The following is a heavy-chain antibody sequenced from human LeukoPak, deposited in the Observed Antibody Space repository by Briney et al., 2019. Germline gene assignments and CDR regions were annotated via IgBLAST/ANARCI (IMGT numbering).Heavy chain of an antibody. CDR2: ISGSGGST. J-gene: IGHJ4*02. V-gene: IGHV3-23*01. D-gene: IGHD3-22*01. CDR1: VFTFSSYA. Sequence: GGSLRLSCAATVFTFSSYAMSWVRQAPGKGLEWVSAISGSGGSTYYADSVKGRFTISRDNSKNTLYLQMNSLRAEDTAVYYCAKTRYYYDSSGYYGYGGQGTLVTVSS. CDR3: AKTRYYYDSSGYYGY.